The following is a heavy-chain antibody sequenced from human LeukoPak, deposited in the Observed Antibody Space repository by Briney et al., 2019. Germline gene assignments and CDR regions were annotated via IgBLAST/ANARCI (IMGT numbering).Heavy chain of an antibody. D-gene: IGHD6-19*01. Sequence: PGGSLRLSCAASGFTFSSYAMSWVRQAPGKGLVGVSAISGSGGSTYYADSVKGRFTISRDNSKNTLYLQMNSLRAEDTAVYYCAKSLTGAGTALFDYWGQGTLVTVSS. CDR2: ISGSGGST. CDR3: AKSLTGAGTALFDY. CDR1: GFTFSSYA. J-gene: IGHJ4*02. V-gene: IGHV3-23*01.